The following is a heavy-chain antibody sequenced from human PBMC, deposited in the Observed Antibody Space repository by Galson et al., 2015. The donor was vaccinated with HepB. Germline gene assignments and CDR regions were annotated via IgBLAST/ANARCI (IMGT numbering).Heavy chain of an antibody. J-gene: IGHJ6*03. CDR3: ASTPPPAAIVYMDV. D-gene: IGHD2-2*01. CDR2: IIPIFGTA. Sequence: SVKVSCKASGGTFSSYAISWVRQAPGQGLEWMGGIIPIFGTANYAQKFQGRVTITADESTSTAYMELSSLRSEDTAVYYCASTPPPAAIVYMDVWGKGTTVTVSS. CDR1: GGTFSSYA. V-gene: IGHV1-69*13.